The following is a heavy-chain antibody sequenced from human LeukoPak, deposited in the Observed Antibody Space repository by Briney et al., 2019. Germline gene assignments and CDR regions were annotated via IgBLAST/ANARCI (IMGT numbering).Heavy chain of an antibody. J-gene: IGHJ4*02. V-gene: IGHV3-21*01. CDR1: GFTFSSYS. D-gene: IGHD2/OR15-2a*01. CDR3: AREPIYGLNFDY. Sequence: PGGSLRLSCAASGFTFSSYSMNWVRQAPGKGLEWGSSISSSGSYIYYADSVKGRFTISRDNANKSLYLQLNSLRAEDTAVYFCAREPIYGLNFDYWGQGTLVTVSS. CDR2: ISSSGSYI.